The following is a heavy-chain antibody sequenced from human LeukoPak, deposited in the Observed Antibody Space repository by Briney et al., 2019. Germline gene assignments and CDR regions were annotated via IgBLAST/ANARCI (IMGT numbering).Heavy chain of an antibody. CDR2: ISYDGSYK. CDR3: AKTRTVPSWFDP. V-gene: IGHV3-30*18. J-gene: IGHJ5*02. D-gene: IGHD4-11*01. Sequence: GGSLRLSCAASGFTFSNYAMHWVRQAPGKGLEWVAVISYDGSYKDYADSVKGRFTISRDNSKNTLYLQMNSLRAEDTAVYYCAKTRTVPSWFDPWGQGTLVTVSS. CDR1: GFTFSNYA.